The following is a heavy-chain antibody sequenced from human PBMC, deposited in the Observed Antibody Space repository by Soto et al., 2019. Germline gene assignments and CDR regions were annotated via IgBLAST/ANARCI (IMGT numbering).Heavy chain of an antibody. CDR3: AHLMVRGEVDY. D-gene: IGHD3-10*01. J-gene: IGHJ4*02. CDR1: GFSLSTSGVG. V-gene: IGHV2-5*02. Sequence: QITLKESGPTLVKPTQTLTLTCTFSGFSLSTSGVGVGWIRQPPGKALEWLALIYWDDDKRYSPSLKSRLTITKDTSKNQVVLTMTNIDPVDTATYYCAHLMVRGEVDYWGQGTLVTVSS. CDR2: IYWDDDK.